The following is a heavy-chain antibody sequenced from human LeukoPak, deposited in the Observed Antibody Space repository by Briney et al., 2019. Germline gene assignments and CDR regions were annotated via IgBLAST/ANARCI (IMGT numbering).Heavy chain of an antibody. CDR2: ISGSGHDI. CDR1: GFTFSDSY. CDR3: ALKDY. Sequence: GGSLRLSCAASGFTFSDSYMTWVRQAPGKGVEWVAYISGSGHDINYSDSVKGRFTISRDNAKNSLYLQMSSLRAEDTAVYYCALKDYWGQGTLVTVSS. J-gene: IGHJ4*02. V-gene: IGHV3-11*01.